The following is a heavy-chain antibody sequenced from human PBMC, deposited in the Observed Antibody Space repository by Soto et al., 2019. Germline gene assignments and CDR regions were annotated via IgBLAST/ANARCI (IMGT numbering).Heavy chain of an antibody. CDR3: AKKGVGDIVVVPAAYFDY. Sequence: GSLRLSCAASGLTFSSYVMSWVRQAPGKGLEWVSAISGSGGSTYYADSVKGRFTISRDNSKNTLYLQMNSLRAEDTAVYYCAKKGVGDIVVVPAAYFDYWGQGTLVTVSS. D-gene: IGHD2-2*01. V-gene: IGHV3-23*01. J-gene: IGHJ4*02. CDR1: GLTFSSYV. CDR2: ISGSGGST.